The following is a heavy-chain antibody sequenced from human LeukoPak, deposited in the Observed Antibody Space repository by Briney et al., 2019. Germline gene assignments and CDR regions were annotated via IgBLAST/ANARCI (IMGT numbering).Heavy chain of an antibody. D-gene: IGHD6-13*01. CDR1: GFTFSSYW. CDR3: AKSRHSSSWYFDRYYFDY. Sequence: GGSLRLSCAASGFTFSSYWMSWARQAPGKGLEWVANIKQDGSEKYYVDSVKGRFTISRDNAKNSLYLQMNSLRAEDTAVYYCAKSRHSSSWYFDRYYFDYWGQGTLVTVSS. CDR2: IKQDGSEK. J-gene: IGHJ4*02. V-gene: IGHV3-7*01.